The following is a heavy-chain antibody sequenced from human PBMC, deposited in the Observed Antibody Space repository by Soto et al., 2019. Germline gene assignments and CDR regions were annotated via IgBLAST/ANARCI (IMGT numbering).Heavy chain of an antibody. CDR3: ASIAMVRGVYYFDY. Sequence: PGGSLRLSCAASGFTVSSYAMSWVRQAPGKGLEWVSAISGSGGSTYYADSVKGRFTISRDNSKNTLYLQMNSLRAEDTAVYYCASIAMVRGVYYFDYWGQGTLVTVS. CDR1: GFTVSSYA. V-gene: IGHV3-23*01. J-gene: IGHJ4*02. CDR2: ISGSGGST. D-gene: IGHD3-10*01.